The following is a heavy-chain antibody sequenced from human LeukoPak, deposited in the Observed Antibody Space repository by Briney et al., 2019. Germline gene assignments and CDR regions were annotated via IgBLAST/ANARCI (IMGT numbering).Heavy chain of an antibody. CDR3: ARPTGDMTTVTKDAFDI. CDR2: IYYSGST. Sequence: SQTLSLTCTVSGGAISSGGYYWSWIRQPPGKGLEWIGYIYYSGSTNYNPSLKSRVTISVDTSKNQFSLKLSSVTAADTAVYYCARPTGDMTTVTKDAFDIWGQGTMVTVSS. D-gene: IGHD4-17*01. V-gene: IGHV4-61*08. CDR1: GGAISSGGYY. J-gene: IGHJ3*02.